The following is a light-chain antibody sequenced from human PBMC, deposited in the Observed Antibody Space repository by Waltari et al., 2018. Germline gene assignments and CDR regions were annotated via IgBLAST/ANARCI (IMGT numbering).Light chain of an antibody. CDR3: CSYAGTRWV. CDR2: EVS. V-gene: IGLV2-23*02. CDR1: SSDVGNYKL. Sequence: QSALTQPASVSGSPGQSITISCTGTSSDVGNYKLLSWYQPHPGKAPKVMIYEVSERPSGVSNRFSGSKSGNTASLTISGLQAEDEADYYCCSYAGTRWVFGGGTKLTVL. J-gene: IGLJ3*02.